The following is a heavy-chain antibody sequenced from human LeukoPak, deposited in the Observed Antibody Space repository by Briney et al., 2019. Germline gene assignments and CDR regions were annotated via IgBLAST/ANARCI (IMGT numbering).Heavy chain of an antibody. CDR3: ARDKIVGATYFDY. CDR2: IRQDGSEI. CDR1: GFTFSSYW. D-gene: IGHD1-26*01. Sequence: RAGGSLRLSCAASGFTFSSYWMSWVRQAPGKGLEWVANIRQDGSEIYYVDSVKGRFTISRDNAKNSLFLQMNSLRAEDTAVYYCARDKIVGATYFDYWGQGTLVTVSS. V-gene: IGHV3-7*01. J-gene: IGHJ4*02.